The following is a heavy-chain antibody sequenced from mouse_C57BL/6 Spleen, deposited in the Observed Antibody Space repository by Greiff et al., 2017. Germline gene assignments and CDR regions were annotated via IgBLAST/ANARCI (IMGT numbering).Heavy chain of an antibody. Sequence: VQLQESGAELVRPGASVTLSCKASGYTFTDYEMHWVKQTPVHGLEWIGAIDPETGGTAYNQKFKGKAILTADKSSSTAYMELRSLTSEDSAVYYSTMMEAMDNRGQGTSQTVSS. D-gene: IGHD2-3*01. CDR2: IDPETGGT. J-gene: IGHJ4*01. V-gene: IGHV1-15*01. CDR1: GYTFTDYE. CDR3: TMMEAMDN.